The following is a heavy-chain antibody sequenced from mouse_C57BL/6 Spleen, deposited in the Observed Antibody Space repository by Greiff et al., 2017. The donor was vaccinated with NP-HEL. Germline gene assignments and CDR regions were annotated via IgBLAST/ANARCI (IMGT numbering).Heavy chain of an antibody. J-gene: IGHJ2*01. Sequence: EVQLQQSGPVLVKPGASVKMSCKASGYTFTDYYMNWVKQSHGKSLEWIGVINPYNGGTSYNQKFKGKATLTVDKSSSTAYMELNSLTSEDSAVYYCAREGGNYGDYWGQGTTLTVSS. CDR3: AREGGNYGDY. CDR2: INPYNGGT. V-gene: IGHV1-19*01. CDR1: GYTFTDYY.